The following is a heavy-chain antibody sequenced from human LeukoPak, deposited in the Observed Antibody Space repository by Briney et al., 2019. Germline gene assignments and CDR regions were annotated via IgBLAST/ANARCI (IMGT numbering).Heavy chain of an antibody. CDR3: ARDAKQWLRQILDY. Sequence: EASVKVSCKASGYTFTGYYMHWVRQAPGQGLGWMGWINPNSGGTNYAQKFQGRVTMTRDTSISTAYMELSRLRSDDTAVYYCARDAKQWLRQILDYWGQGTLVTVSS. CDR1: GYTFTGYY. V-gene: IGHV1-2*02. CDR2: INPNSGGT. J-gene: IGHJ4*02. D-gene: IGHD6-19*01.